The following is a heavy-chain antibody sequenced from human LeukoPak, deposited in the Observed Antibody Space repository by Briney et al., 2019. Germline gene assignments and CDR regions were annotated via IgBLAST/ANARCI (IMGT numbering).Heavy chain of an antibody. CDR1: GGSISSYY. J-gene: IGHJ4*02. V-gene: IGHV4-59*08. CDR3: ARHLSYGSGSYCDY. CDR2: IYYSGST. D-gene: IGHD3-10*01. Sequence: PSETLSLTCTVSGGSISSYYWSWIRQPPGKGLEWIGYIYYSGSTNYNPSLKSRVTISVDTSKNQFSLKLSSVTAADTAVYYCARHLSYGSGSYCDYWGQGTLVTVSS.